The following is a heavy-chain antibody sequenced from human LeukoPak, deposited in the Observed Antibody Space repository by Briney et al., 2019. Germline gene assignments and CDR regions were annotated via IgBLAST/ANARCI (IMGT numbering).Heavy chain of an antibody. J-gene: IGHJ4*02. CDR3: ARLMATAGSTFYY. CDR1: RGSLRSY. D-gene: IGHD6-13*01. Sequence: SETLSLTCTVSRGSLRSYWSWGRPPPGKGLEWIAYMYYSGSTNSNPSLKSRVTMSVDTTKNQFSRELSSVTAADTAVYFWARLMATAGSTFYYWGQGTLVTVSS. V-gene: IGHV4-59*08. CDR2: MYYSGST.